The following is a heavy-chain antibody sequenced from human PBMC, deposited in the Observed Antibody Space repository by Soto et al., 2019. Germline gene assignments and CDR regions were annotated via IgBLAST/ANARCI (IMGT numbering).Heavy chain of an antibody. CDR2: MSYDGSAK. CDR1: GFIFSNNG. CDR3: AIVRVADSHLDH. D-gene: IGHD3-10*02. Sequence: QVQLVESGGGVVQPGRSLRLSCEGSGFIFSNNGMHWVRQAPGKGLEWVAFMSYDGSAKFLADSVKGRFTISRDNSKSTLFLHMSSLRAEDTAMYYCAIVRVADSHLDHWGQGTLVTVSS. V-gene: IGHV3-30*03. J-gene: IGHJ4*02.